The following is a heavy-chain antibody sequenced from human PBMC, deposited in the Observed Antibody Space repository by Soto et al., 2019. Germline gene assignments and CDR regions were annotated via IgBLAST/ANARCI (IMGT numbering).Heavy chain of an antibody. CDR3: ARSPRPRWYFDY. V-gene: IGHV1-18*01. J-gene: IGHJ4*02. CDR1: GYTFTSHG. Sequence: ASVKVSCKASGYTFTSHGISWVRQAPGQGLEWMGWISAYNGNTNYAQKLQGRVTMTTDTSTSTAYMELRSLRSDDTAVYYCARSPRPRWYFDYWGQGTLVTVSS. CDR2: ISAYNGNT. D-gene: IGHD2-15*01.